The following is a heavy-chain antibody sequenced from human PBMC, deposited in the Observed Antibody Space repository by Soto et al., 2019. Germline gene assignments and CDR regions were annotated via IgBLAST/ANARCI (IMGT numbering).Heavy chain of an antibody. CDR2: IYPGDSDT. V-gene: IGHV5-51*01. CDR3: ATRGYSYGTAYYYYGMDV. CDR1: GYSFTSYW. J-gene: IGHJ6*02. Sequence: GESLKSSCKGSGYSFTSYWIGWVRQMPGKGLEWMGIIYPGDSDTRYSPSFQGQVAISADKSISTAYLQWSSLKASDTAMYYCATRGYSYGTAYYYYGMDVWGQGTTVTVSS. D-gene: IGHD5-18*01.